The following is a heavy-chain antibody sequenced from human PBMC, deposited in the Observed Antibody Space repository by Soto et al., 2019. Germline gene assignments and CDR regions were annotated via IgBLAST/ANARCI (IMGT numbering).Heavy chain of an antibody. Sequence: QVQLQQWGAGLLKPSETLSLTCAVYGGSFSGYYWSWIRQPPGKGLEWIGEINHSGSTNYNPSLKRRLTISVDAYKNQFSLKLSSVTAADTAVYYCARGVVVTARNAFDIWGQGTMVTVPS. CDR2: INHSGST. J-gene: IGHJ3*02. CDR3: ARGVVVTARNAFDI. V-gene: IGHV4-34*01. D-gene: IGHD2-21*02. CDR1: GGSFSGYY.